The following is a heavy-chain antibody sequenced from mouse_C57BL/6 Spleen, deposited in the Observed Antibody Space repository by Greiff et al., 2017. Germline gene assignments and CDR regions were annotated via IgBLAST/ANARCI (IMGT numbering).Heavy chain of an antibody. CDR2: ITPSTGGT. J-gene: IGHJ1*03. D-gene: IGHD2-10*01. CDR3: ASYYRAYFDV. CDR1: GYSFTGYY. Sequence: EVQLQQSGPELVKPGASVKISCKASGYSFTGYYMNWVKQSPEKSLEWIGEITPSTGGTTYNQKLKAKATLTVDKSSSTAYMHLKSLTSAVSAVYYCASYYRAYFDVWGTGTTVTVSS. V-gene: IGHV1-42*01.